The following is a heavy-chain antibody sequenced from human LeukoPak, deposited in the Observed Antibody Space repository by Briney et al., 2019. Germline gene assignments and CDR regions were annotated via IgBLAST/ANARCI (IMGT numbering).Heavy chain of an antibody. J-gene: IGHJ4*02. Sequence: PGESLKISCKGSGYSFTSYWIGWVRQMPGKGLEWMGIIYPGDSDTGYSPSFQGQVTISADKSISTAYLQWSSLKASDTAMYYCARRFFKVDYYDSSGYYSLFDYWGQGTLVTVSS. CDR1: GYSFTSYW. CDR2: IYPGDSDT. CDR3: ARRFFKVDYYDSSGYYSLFDY. V-gene: IGHV5-51*03. D-gene: IGHD3-22*01.